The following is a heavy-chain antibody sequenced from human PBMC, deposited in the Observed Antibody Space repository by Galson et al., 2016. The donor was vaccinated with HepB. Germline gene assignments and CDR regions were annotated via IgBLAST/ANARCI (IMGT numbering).Heavy chain of an antibody. CDR2: IIPIFVPP. CDR1: GGTFRSHT. J-gene: IGHJ4*02. V-gene: IGHV1-69*13. D-gene: IGHD2-8*01. CDR3: ARGGKGGYCTKGVCLSLAY. Sequence: SVKVSCKASGGTFRSHTIIWVRQAPGQGLEWMGGIIPIFVPPDYAQKFQDRVAITADESTRTVYMELSGLRSEDTAVYYCARGGKGGYCTKGVCLSLAYWGQGTLVTVSS.